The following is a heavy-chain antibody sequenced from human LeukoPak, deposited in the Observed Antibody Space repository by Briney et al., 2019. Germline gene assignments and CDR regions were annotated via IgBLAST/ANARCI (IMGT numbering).Heavy chain of an antibody. CDR2: ISSRSSQI. CDR3: ARYSSGFDY. D-gene: IGHD3-22*01. Sequence: GGSLRLPCAASGFTFSSYIMNWVRQAPGKGLEWVSSISSRSSQIYYADSVKGRFTISRDNAKNSLYLQMNSLRAEDTAVYYCARYSSGFDYWGHGTLVSVSS. CDR1: GFTFSSYI. J-gene: IGHJ4*01. V-gene: IGHV3-21*01.